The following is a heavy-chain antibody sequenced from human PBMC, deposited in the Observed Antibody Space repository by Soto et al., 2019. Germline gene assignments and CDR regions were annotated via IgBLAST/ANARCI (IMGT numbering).Heavy chain of an antibody. Sequence: QVQLVQSGGEVKKPGASVKVSCKASGYTFTNYGISWVRQAPGQGLEWMGWINVYNGNTKYAQKVQGRVTMTTDTSTSTGYMELRSLRSDDTAVYYCARGVGSGSYYTQYNWFDPWGQGTLVTVSS. CDR3: ARGVGSGSYYTQYNWFDP. V-gene: IGHV1-18*01. D-gene: IGHD3-10*01. CDR1: GYTFTNYG. CDR2: INVYNGNT. J-gene: IGHJ5*02.